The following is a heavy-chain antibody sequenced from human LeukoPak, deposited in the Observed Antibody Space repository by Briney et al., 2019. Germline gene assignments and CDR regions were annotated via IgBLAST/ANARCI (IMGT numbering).Heavy chain of an antibody. CDR1: GGSISSYY. J-gene: IGHJ6*03. CDR2: IHYSGST. CDR3: AREIAAAGTFYYYYMDV. D-gene: IGHD6-13*01. V-gene: IGHV4-59*01. Sequence: SETLSLTCTVSGGSISSYYWSWIRQPPGKGLEWIGYIHYSGSTNYNPSLKSRVTISVDTSKNQFSLKLSSVTAADTAVYYCAREIAAAGTFYYYYMDVWGKGTTVTVS.